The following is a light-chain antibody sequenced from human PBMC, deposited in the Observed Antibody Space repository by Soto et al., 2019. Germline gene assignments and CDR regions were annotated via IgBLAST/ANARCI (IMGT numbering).Light chain of an antibody. V-gene: IGKV3-11*01. CDR1: QSVSSY. J-gene: IGKJ5*01. CDR3: QQRSNWLPIT. Sequence: ESVLTPSPATLSLYPGERATLSCRASQSVSSYLAWYQQKPGRAPRLLIYDASNRATGIPARFSGSGSGTNFPLTISSLEPEDFAVYCGQQRSNWLPITFGQGTRLEIK. CDR2: DAS.